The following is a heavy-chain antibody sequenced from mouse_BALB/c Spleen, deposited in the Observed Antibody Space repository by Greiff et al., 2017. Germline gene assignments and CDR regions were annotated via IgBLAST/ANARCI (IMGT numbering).Heavy chain of an antibody. D-gene: IGHD2-1*01. J-gene: IGHJ4*01. CDR1: GYSFTSYW. CDR2: IYPGNSDT. CDR3: ARGYGNYGGYAMDD. Sequence: VQLQQSGTVLARPGASVKMSCKASGYSFTSYWMHWVKQRPGQGLEWIGAIYPGNSDTSYNQKFKGKAKLTAVTSASTAYMELSSLTNEDSAVYYCARGYGNYGGYAMDDWGQGTSVTVSS. V-gene: IGHV1-5*01.